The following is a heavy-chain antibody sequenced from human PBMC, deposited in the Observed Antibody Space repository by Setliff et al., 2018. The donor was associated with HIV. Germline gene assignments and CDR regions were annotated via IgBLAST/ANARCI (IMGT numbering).Heavy chain of an antibody. CDR2: ISPDGSVI. CDR3: VREKFENGDYEFVSTFDS. Sequence: PGGSLRLSCAASGFTFGSQWMHWVRQAPGKGLVWVSRISPDGSVINYAGSVKGRFTISRDNAKNTLYLQMNGLRAEDTAVYYCVREKFENGDYEFVSTFDSWGQGTLVTVSS. V-gene: IGHV3-74*01. CDR1: GFTFGSQW. J-gene: IGHJ4*02. D-gene: IGHD4-17*01.